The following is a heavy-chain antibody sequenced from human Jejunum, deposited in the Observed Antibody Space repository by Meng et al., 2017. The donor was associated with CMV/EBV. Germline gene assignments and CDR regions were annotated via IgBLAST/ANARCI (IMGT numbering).Heavy chain of an antibody. V-gene: IGHV3-7*01. CDR3: TRDLENGYASSIKDY. Sequence: SGFIFRTYWMRWVRQAAGKGLEWVASIKQDGSENYYVGSVKGRFTIFRDNAKNSMYLQMNSLRAEDAAVYYCTRDLENGYASSIKDYWGQGTLVTVSS. CDR2: IKQDGSEN. J-gene: IGHJ4*02. CDR1: GFIFRTYW. D-gene: IGHD3-16*01.